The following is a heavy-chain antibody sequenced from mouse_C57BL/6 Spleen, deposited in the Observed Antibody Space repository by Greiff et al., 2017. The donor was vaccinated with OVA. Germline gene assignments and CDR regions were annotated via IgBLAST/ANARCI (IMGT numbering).Heavy chain of an antibody. CDR1: GYSFTGYY. CDR2: INPSTGGT. D-gene: IGHD1-1*01. Sequence: DVKLVESGPELVKPGASVKISCKASGYSFTGYYMNWVKQSPEKSLEWIGEINPSTGGTTYNQKFKAKATLTVDKSSSTAYMQLKSLTSEDSAVYYCARDDYSLDYWGQGTTLTVSS. J-gene: IGHJ2*01. V-gene: IGHV1-42*01. CDR3: ARDDYSLDY.